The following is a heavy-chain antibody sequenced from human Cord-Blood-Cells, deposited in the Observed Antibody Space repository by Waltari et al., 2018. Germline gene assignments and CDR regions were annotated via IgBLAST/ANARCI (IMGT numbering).Heavy chain of an antibody. V-gene: IGHV1-69*01. CDR1: GGTFSSYA. Sequence: QVQLVQSGAEVKKPGSSVKVSCKASGGTFSSYAISWVRQAPGQGLEWMGGIIPIVGTATYAQKFQGRVTITADESTSTAYMELSSLRSEDTAVYYCAAASHDRGYSGYDFDYWGQGTLVTVSS. CDR3: AAASHDRGYSGYDFDY. CDR2: IIPIVGTA. J-gene: IGHJ4*02. D-gene: IGHD5-12*01.